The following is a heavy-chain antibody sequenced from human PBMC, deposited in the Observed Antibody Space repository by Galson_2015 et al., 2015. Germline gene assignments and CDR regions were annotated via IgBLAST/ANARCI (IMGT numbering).Heavy chain of an antibody. J-gene: IGHJ4*02. Sequence: SLRLSCAASGFTFSSYAMHWVRQAPGKGLEWVAVISYDGSNKYYADSVKGRFTISRDNSKNTLYLQMNSLRAEDTAVYYCARDLGGRHITMVQGVIIGFDYWGQGTLVTVSS. CDR3: ARDLGGRHITMVQGVIIGFDY. V-gene: IGHV3-30*01. CDR1: GFTFSSYA. CDR2: ISYDGSNK. D-gene: IGHD3-10*01.